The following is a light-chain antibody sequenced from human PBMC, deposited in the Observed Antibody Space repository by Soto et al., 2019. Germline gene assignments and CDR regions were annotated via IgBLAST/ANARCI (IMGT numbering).Light chain of an antibody. CDR2: DAS. V-gene: IGKV3-15*01. CDR3: QQYDKWPPT. Sequence: EIVMTQSPATLSVSPGERATLSCRASQSISSKLAWYQQRPGQAPRLLIFDASTRATGVPVRFRGSGSGTEFTLTISGLQSEDIAVYCCQQYDKWPPTFGGGTKVEI. J-gene: IGKJ4*01. CDR1: QSISSK.